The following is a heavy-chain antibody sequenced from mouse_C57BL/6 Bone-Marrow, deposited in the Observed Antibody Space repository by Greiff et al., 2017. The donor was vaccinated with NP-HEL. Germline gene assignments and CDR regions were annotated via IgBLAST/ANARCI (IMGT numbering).Heavy chain of an antibody. D-gene: IGHD1-1*01. CDR2: IDPENGDT. Sequence: EVQVVESGAELVRPGASVKLSCTASGFNIKDDYMHWVKQRPEQGLEWIGWIDPENGDTEYASKFQGKATITADTSSNTAYLQLSSLTSEDTAVYYCTTSRFITTVDYWGQGTTLTVSS. V-gene: IGHV14-4*01. CDR1: GFNIKDDY. J-gene: IGHJ2*01. CDR3: TTSRFITTVDY.